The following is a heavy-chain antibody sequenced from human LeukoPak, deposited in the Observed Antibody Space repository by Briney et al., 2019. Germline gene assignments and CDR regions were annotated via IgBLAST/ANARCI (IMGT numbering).Heavy chain of an antibody. CDR3: ARDTRDGYNSYYFDY. D-gene: IGHD5-24*01. CDR2: IYYSGST. Sequence: SETLSLTCTVSGGSISSSSYYWGWIRQPPGKGLEWIGSIYYSGSTYYNPSLKSRVTISVDTSKNQFSLKLSSVTAADTAVYYCARDTRDGYNSYYFDYWGQGTLVTVSS. J-gene: IGHJ4*02. CDR1: GGSISSSSYY. V-gene: IGHV4-39*07.